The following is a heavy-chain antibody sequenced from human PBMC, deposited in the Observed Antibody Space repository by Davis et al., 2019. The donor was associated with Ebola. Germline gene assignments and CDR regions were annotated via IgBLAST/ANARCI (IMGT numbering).Heavy chain of an antibody. V-gene: IGHV4-59*01. D-gene: IGHD3-22*01. J-gene: IGHJ5*02. CDR2: IYYSGST. CDR1: GGSISSYY. Sequence: SETLSLTCTVSGGSISSYYWSWIRQPPGKGLEWIGYIYYSGSTNYNPSLKSRVTISVDTSKNQFSLKLSSVTAADTAVYYCAREKYYYDSSGYQRGGFDPWGQGTLVTVSS. CDR3: AREKYYYDSSGYQRGGFDP.